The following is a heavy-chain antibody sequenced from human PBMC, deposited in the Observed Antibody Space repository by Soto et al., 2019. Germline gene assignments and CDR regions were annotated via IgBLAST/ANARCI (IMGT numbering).Heavy chain of an antibody. Sequence: QVQLQESGPGLVKPSETLSLTCTVSGGPISTYYWSWIRQSPGKGLEWIGFISYIGTTQYNPSFKSRVTISVETSKNQFSLSPTSVSAADTAVYYCARDAGYQLTGAFDIWGPGTMVAVAS. D-gene: IGHD2-2*01. CDR3: ARDAGYQLTGAFDI. V-gene: IGHV4-59*01. J-gene: IGHJ3*02. CDR1: GGPISTYY. CDR2: ISYIGTT.